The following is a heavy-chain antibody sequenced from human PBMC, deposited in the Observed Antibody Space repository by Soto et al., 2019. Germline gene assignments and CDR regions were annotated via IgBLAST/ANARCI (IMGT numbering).Heavy chain of an antibody. D-gene: IGHD3-22*01. CDR1: GGSISSYY. V-gene: IGHV4-59*01. CDR2: IYYSGST. J-gene: IGHJ4*02. Sequence: SETLSLTCTVSGGSISSYYWSWIRQPPGKGLEWIGYIYYSGSTNYNPSLKSRVTISVDTSKNQFSLKLSSLTAADTAVYYCARSGYYRNYFDYCAQGTLVTV. CDR3: ARSGYYRNYFDY.